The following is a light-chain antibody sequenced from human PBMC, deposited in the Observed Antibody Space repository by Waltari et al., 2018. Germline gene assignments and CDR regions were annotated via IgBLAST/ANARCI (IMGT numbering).Light chain of an antibody. V-gene: IGLV2-14*01. CDR3: TSYTSSSISHVL. J-gene: IGLJ2*01. Sequence: QSALTQPASVSGSPGQSITISCTGTSSDVGGSTYLSWYQHQPGKAPKLIIYEVSNRPSGVSNRFSGSKSGNTASLTISGLQAEDEGDYYCTSYTSSSISHVLFGGGTKLSVL. CDR2: EVS. CDR1: SSDVGGSTY.